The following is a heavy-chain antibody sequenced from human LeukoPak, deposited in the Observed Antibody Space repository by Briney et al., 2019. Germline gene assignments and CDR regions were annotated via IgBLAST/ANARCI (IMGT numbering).Heavy chain of an antibody. CDR1: GGSISSYS. J-gene: IGHJ4*02. D-gene: IGHD4-17*01. CDR2: IYYSGST. Sequence: SETLSLTCTVSGGSISSYSWSWVRQPPGKGLEWVGYIYYSGSTTYNTSLKSRVTISVDTSKNQFYLKLSSVTAADTAVYYCARDGGSYGDVDYWGQGTLVSVSS. CDR3: ARDGGSYGDVDY. V-gene: IGHV4-59*01.